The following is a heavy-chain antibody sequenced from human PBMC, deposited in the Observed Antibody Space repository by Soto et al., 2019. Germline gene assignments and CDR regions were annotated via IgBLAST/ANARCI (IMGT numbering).Heavy chain of an antibody. D-gene: IGHD7-27*01. Sequence: SETLSLTCTVSGGSISSYYWSWIRQPPGKGLEWIGYIYYGGSTNYNPSLKSRVTISVDTSKNQFSLKLSSVTAADTAVYYCARDLKLGTFDYWGQGTLVTVSS. V-gene: IGHV4-59*01. CDR1: GGSISSYY. J-gene: IGHJ4*02. CDR2: IYYGGST. CDR3: ARDLKLGTFDY.